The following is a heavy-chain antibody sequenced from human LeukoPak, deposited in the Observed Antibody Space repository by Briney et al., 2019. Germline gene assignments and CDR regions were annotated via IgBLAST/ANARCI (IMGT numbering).Heavy chain of an antibody. D-gene: IGHD3-10*01. CDR3: ARTLSGSFYPDY. Sequence: SETLSLTCTVSGGSISSYLWSWIRQPPGKGLEWIGYIYNSGNTNYNPSLKSRVTISVDTSKNQFSLKLSSVTAADTAVYYCARTLSGSFYPDYWGQGTLVTVSS. CDR1: GGSISSYL. J-gene: IGHJ4*02. V-gene: IGHV4-59*01. CDR2: IYNSGNT.